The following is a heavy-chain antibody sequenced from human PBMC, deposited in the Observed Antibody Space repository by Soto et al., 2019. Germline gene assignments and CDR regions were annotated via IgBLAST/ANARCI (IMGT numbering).Heavy chain of an antibody. D-gene: IGHD3-16*01. CDR3: AKGDTKMITDYYTMDV. Sequence: SGGSLRLSCAVSGFTFTSYAMTWVRQAPGKGLEWVSAISGSGGSEFYADSVKGRFTISRDNSKNTLYLQMKSLRAEDTALYYCAKGDTKMITDYYTMDVCGQGTTVTVSS. V-gene: IGHV3-23*01. CDR2: ISGSGGSE. CDR1: GFTFTSYA. J-gene: IGHJ6*02.